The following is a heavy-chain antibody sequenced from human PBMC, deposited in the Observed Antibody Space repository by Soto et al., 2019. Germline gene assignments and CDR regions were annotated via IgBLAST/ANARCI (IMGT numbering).Heavy chain of an antibody. D-gene: IGHD2-2*01. Sequence: SETLSLTCTVSGGSISSYYWSWIRQPPGKGLEWIGYIYYSGSTNYNPSLKSRVTISVDTSKNQFSLKLSSVTAADTAVYYCARSIVVVPAAMSYYYMDVWGKGTTVPVSS. CDR2: IYYSGST. J-gene: IGHJ6*03. CDR1: GGSISSYY. CDR3: ARSIVVVPAAMSYYYMDV. V-gene: IGHV4-59*01.